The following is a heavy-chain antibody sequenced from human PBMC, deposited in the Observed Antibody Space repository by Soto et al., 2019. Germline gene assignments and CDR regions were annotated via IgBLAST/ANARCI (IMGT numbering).Heavy chain of an antibody. Sequence: EVQLLESGGGLVQPGGSLGLSCAASGFTFSTYAMNWVRQAPGKGLEWVSALSDNGGSTYYADSVRGRFTISRDNSMNTLYLQMNSLRAEDTALYYCGKALSRDFSDFDYWGQGTQVTVSS. J-gene: IGHJ4*02. V-gene: IGHV3-23*01. CDR1: GFTFSTYA. CDR2: LSDNGGST. D-gene: IGHD3-10*01. CDR3: GKALSRDFSDFDY.